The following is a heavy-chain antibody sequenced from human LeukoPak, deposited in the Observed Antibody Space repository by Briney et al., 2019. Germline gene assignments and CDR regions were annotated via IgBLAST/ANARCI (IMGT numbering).Heavy chain of an antibody. CDR3: ARDRPYYYDSSGSGY. D-gene: IGHD3-22*01. J-gene: IGHJ4*02. CDR1: GFTVSSNY. V-gene: IGHV3-53*01. CDR2: IYSGGST. Sequence: GGSLRLSCAASGFTVSSNYMSWVRQAPGKGLEWVSVIYSGGSTYYADSVKGRFTISRDNSKNTLYLQMNSLRAEDTAVYYCARDRPYYYDSSGSGYWGQGTLVTVSS.